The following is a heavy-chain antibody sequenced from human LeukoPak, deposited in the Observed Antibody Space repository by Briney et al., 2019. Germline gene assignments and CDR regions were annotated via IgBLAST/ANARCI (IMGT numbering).Heavy chain of an antibody. J-gene: IGHJ4*02. Sequence: GGSLRLSCAASGFTFSSYGMHWVRQAPGKGLEWVAVISYDGSNKYYADSVKGRFTISRDNSKNTLYLQMDSLRAEDTAVYYCAKGYCGGDCYAFDYWGQGTLVTVSS. D-gene: IGHD2-21*02. CDR3: AKGYCGGDCYAFDY. CDR1: GFTFSSYG. V-gene: IGHV3-30*18. CDR2: ISYDGSNK.